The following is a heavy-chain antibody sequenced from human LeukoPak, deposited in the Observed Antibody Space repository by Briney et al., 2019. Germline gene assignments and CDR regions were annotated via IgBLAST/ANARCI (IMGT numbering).Heavy chain of an antibody. Sequence: AGRSLTLSCTASGFTLSRFAMHWVRQAPGKGLEWLGHMSDDGSEKHYVDSVGGRFTISRDPSKNTLYLGMTSLRTEDTAVYYCAREADSGYYRTVDYWGQGTMVTVS. J-gene: IGHJ4*02. CDR1: GFTLSRFA. V-gene: IGHV3-30-3*01. CDR2: MSDDGSEK. CDR3: AREADSGYYRTVDY. D-gene: IGHD2-15*01.